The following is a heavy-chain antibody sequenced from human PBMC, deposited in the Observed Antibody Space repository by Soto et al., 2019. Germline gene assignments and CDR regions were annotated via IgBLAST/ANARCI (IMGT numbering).Heavy chain of an antibody. D-gene: IGHD2-8*01. CDR2: MNNIGRT. Sequence: QVQLQESGPGLVKPSETLSLTCTVSAASSSSFYWTWIRQPPGKGLEWIGYMNNIGRTNYNPSLKSRVTISLDTSKNQFSLNLTSVIAADTAVYYCARSFCRDAVRCNWFDPWGQGTLVTVSS. V-gene: IGHV4-59*01. CDR3: ARSFCRDAVRCNWFDP. CDR1: AASSSSFY. J-gene: IGHJ5*02.